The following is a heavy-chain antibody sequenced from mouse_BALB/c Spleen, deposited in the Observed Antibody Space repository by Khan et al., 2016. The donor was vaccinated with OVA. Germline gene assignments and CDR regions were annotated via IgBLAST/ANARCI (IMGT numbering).Heavy chain of an antibody. D-gene: IGHD1-1*01. CDR2: ISYSGNT. CDR1: GYSITSDYA. J-gene: IGHJ2*01. V-gene: IGHV3-2*02. CDR3: ERVYGGDFDY. Sequence: EVQLQESGPGLVKPSQSQSLTCTVTGYSITSDYAWNWIRQFPGNKLEWMGFISYSGNTNYNPSLKSRISITRDTSKNQFFLQLNSVTTEDTARYYCERVYGGDFDYWGQGTTLTVSS.